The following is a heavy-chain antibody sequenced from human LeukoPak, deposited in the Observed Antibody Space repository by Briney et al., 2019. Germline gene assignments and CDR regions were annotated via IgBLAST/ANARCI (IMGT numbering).Heavy chain of an antibody. J-gene: IGHJ3*02. CDR3: ATIFGSFAFDI. CDR1: GGSISGYN. Sequence: SETLSLTCTVSGGSISGYNWSWIRQSPGKGLEWIGYIYYSGSTNYNPSLQSRVTLSLDTSKNQFSLKLSSVTAADTAVYYCATIFGSFAFDIWGQGTMVTVSS. V-gene: IGHV4-59*12. D-gene: IGHD3-3*01. CDR2: IYYSGST.